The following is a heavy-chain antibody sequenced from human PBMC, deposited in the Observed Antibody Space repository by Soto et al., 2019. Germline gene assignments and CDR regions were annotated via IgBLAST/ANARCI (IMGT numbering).Heavy chain of an antibody. D-gene: IGHD4-17*01. CDR2: INAGNGNT. Sequence: QVQLVQSGAEVKKPGASVKVSCKASGYTFTSYAMHWVRQAPGQRLEWMGWINAGNGNTKYSQKFQGRVTITRDTSASTAYMELSSLRSEDTAVSYCARGSRATVTGDAFDIWGQGTMVTVSS. CDR1: GYTFTSYA. J-gene: IGHJ3*02. CDR3: ARGSRATVTGDAFDI. V-gene: IGHV1-3*01.